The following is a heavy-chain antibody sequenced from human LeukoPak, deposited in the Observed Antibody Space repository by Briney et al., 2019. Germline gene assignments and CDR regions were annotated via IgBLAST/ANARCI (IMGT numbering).Heavy chain of an antibody. CDR1: GFTSSDYY. D-gene: IGHD6-13*01. V-gene: IGHV3-11*06. CDR2: ISSSSDYT. CDR3: ARPPYSSSWDPGWFDP. Sequence: GGSLRLSCVAPGFTSSDYYMSWIRQAPGKGLEWGSYISSSSDYTNYADSVRGRFTISRDNAKNSLYLQMNSLRAEDTAVYYCARPPYSSSWDPGWFDPWGQGTLITVSS. J-gene: IGHJ5*02.